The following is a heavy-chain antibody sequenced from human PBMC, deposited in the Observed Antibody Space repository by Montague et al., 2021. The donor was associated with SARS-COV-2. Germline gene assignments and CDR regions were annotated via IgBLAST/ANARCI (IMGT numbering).Heavy chain of an antibody. CDR3: ARAGSGSYSFYYYYGMDV. CDR1: GGSISSGGYS. J-gene: IGHJ6*02. Sequence: TLSLTCAVSGGSISSGGYSWSWIRQPPGKGLEWIGYMYHSGSTYYKLSLKSRVTISVDRSKNQFSLKLSSVTAADTAVYYCARAGSGSYSFYYYYGMDVWGQGTTVTVSS. CDR2: MYHSGST. D-gene: IGHD3-10*01. V-gene: IGHV4-30-2*01.